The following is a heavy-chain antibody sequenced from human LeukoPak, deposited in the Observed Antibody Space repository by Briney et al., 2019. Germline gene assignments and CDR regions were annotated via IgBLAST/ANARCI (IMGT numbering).Heavy chain of an antibody. CDR3: AKDLGTSGWYCDY. V-gene: IGHV3-23*05. D-gene: IGHD6-19*01. Sequence: GGSLRLSCAASGFTFSSYAMHWVRQAPGKGMEWVSAISDRSTYYADSVKGRFTVSRDNSKNTLHLQMNSRRVEDTAVYYCAKDLGTSGWYCDYWGQGTLVTVSS. CDR1: GFTFSSYA. J-gene: IGHJ4*02. CDR2: ISDRST.